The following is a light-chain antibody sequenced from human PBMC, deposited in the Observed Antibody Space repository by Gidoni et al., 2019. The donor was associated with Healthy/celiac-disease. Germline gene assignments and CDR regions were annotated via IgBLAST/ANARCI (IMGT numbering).Light chain of an antibody. CDR3: QQRSNWPPLT. Sequence: IAFTHPSATLSQSPGDRATLSCRASQSVSSYLAWYQQKPGKAPRLLIYAASTRPTGIPSRFSGSGSGTDFTLTISSLEPEDFAVYYCQQRSNWPPLTFGGGTKVEIK. J-gene: IGKJ4*01. CDR2: AAS. V-gene: IGKV3-11*01. CDR1: QSVSSY.